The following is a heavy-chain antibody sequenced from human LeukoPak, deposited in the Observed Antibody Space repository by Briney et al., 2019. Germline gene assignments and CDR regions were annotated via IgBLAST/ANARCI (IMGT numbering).Heavy chain of an antibody. CDR2: IYTSGST. V-gene: IGHV4-4*07. Sequence: PSETLSLTCTVSGGSISSYYWSWLRQPAGKGLEWIGRIYTSGSTNYNPSLKSRVTMSVDTSKNQFSLKLSSVTAADTAVYYCAREGADLAYSRNFDYWGQGTLVTVSS. CDR1: GGSISSYY. J-gene: IGHJ4*02. D-gene: IGHD5-18*01. CDR3: AREGADLAYSRNFDY.